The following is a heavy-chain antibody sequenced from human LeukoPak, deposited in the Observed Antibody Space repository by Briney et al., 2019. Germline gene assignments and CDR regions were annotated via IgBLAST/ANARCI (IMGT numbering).Heavy chain of an antibody. D-gene: IGHD2-2*01. CDR2: LSGST. CDR1: GGSIISSNYY. Sequence: SETLSLTCTVSGGSIISSNYYWGWIRQPPGKGLEWLGSLSGSTYYNPSLKSRVTISGDTSKNQFSLNLSSVTAADTAVYYCARSVVVPAAFNLFDHWGQGILVTVSS. J-gene: IGHJ5*02. V-gene: IGHV4-39*01. CDR3: ARSVVVPAAFNLFDH.